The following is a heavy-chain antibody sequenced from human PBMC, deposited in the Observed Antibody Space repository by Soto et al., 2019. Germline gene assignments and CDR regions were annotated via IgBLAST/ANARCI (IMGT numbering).Heavy chain of an antibody. Sequence: EVQLVESGGGLVQPGGSLRLSCETSGFTFSNYWLTWVRQAPEKGLEWVANIKKDGSQKNFVDSVKCRFTISRDNVKNSLYLQIDSLRVEATAIYYGVQEIASAQWGQGTLVTVSS. V-gene: IGHV3-7*01. CDR1: GFTFSNYW. J-gene: IGHJ4*02. CDR2: IKKDGSQK. CDR3: VQEIASAQ. D-gene: IGHD6-25*01.